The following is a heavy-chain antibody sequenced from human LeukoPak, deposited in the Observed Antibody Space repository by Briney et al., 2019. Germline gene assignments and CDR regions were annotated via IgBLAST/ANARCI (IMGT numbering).Heavy chain of an antibody. CDR3: ARQFRDSSGYYSYYFDY. J-gene: IGHJ4*02. D-gene: IGHD3-22*01. CDR2: IYPGDSDT. Sequence: GESLKISCKGSGYSFTTYWIGWVRQMPGRGLEWLGIIYPGDSDTRYSPSFQGQVTISADKSISTAYLQWSSLKASDTAMYYCARQFRDSSGYYSYYFDYWGQGTLVTVSS. V-gene: IGHV5-51*01. CDR1: GYSFTTYW.